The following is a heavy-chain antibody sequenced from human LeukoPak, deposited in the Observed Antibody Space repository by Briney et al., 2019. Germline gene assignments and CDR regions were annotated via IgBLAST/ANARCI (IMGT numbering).Heavy chain of an antibody. V-gene: IGHV3-23*01. CDR2: ISSSGVST. D-gene: IGHD1-26*01. CDR1: GLTFSTYA. J-gene: IGHJ4*02. CDR3: AKRAVGLTFDY. Sequence: GGSLRLSCAASGLTFSTYAMSWVRQAPGKGLEWVSMISSSGVSTYYAGSVGGRFTISRDNSKNTLYLQMNSLRVEDTAVYYCAKRAVGLTFDYWGQGTLVTVSS.